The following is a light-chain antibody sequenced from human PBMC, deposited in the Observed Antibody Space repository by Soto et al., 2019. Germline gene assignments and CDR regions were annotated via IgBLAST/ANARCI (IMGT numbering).Light chain of an antibody. Sequence: QAVVTQPPSVSGTPGQRVTISCSGGISNIATNYVHWFQQLPGTAPKVLSNRDNQRPSGVPDRFSVSKSGTSASLAISGLRSEDEAEYYCAAWDDTVRSYVFGTGTKLTVL. CDR1: ISNIATNY. CDR3: AAWDDTVRSYV. J-gene: IGLJ1*01. CDR2: RDN. V-gene: IGLV1-47*01.